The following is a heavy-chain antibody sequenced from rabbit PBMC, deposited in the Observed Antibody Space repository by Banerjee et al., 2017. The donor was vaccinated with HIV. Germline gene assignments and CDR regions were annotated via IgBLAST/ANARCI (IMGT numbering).Heavy chain of an antibody. CDR1: GIDFSSYYY. J-gene: IGHJ6*01. Sequence: GGDLVKPGASLTLTCKASGIDFSSYYYMCWVRQAPGKGLEWIGCIYTGSGSTYYASWAKGRFTISKTSSTTVTLQMTSLTAADTATYFCARGGNAGYGYGPLNLWGPGTLVTVS. V-gene: IGHV1S40*01. CDR3: ARGGNAGYGYGPLNL. CDR2: IYTGSGST. D-gene: IGHD6-1*01.